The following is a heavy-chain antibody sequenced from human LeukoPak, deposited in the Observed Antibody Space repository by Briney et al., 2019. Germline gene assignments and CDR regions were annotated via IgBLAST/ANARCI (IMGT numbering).Heavy chain of an antibody. Sequence: SETLSLTCTVSGGSISSYYWSWIRQPPGKGLEWIGYIYYSGSTNYNPSLESRVTISVDTSKNQFSLKLSSVTAADTAVYYCAARCGGDCYQSRDYWGQGTLVTVSS. V-gene: IGHV4-59*01. CDR1: GGSISSYY. CDR3: AARCGGDCYQSRDY. D-gene: IGHD2-21*02. J-gene: IGHJ4*02. CDR2: IYYSGST.